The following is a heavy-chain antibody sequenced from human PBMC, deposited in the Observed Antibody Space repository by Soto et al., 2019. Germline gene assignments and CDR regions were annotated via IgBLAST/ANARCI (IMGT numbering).Heavy chain of an antibody. J-gene: IGHJ4*02. D-gene: IGHD3-22*01. CDR1: GFTVSSNY. V-gene: IGHV3-53*02. CDR2: IYSGGST. Sequence: EVQLVETGGGLIQPGGSLRLSCAASGFTVSSNYMSWVRQAPGKGLEWVSVIYSGGSTYYADSVKGRFTISRDNSKNALYLQMNSLRAEDTPVYYCVRMKRMNYYDSSGYYTGPFDYWGQGTLVTVSS. CDR3: VRMKRMNYYDSSGYYTGPFDY.